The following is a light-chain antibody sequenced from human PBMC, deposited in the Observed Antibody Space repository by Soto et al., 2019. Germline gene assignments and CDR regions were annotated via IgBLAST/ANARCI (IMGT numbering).Light chain of an antibody. V-gene: IGKV3-15*01. CDR3: QQYNNWPPHT. J-gene: IGKJ5*01. CDR1: QSVSSY. CDR2: GAS. Sequence: VVMTQSPATLSLSPGERATLSCRASQSVSSYLAWYQQKPGQAPRLLIYGASTRATGIPARFSGSGSGTEFTLTISSLQSEDFAVYYCQQYNNWPPHTFGQGTRLEIK.